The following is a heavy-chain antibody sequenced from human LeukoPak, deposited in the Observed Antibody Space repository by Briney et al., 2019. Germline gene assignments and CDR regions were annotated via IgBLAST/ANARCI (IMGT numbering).Heavy chain of an antibody. D-gene: IGHD2-2*02. J-gene: IGHJ4*02. CDR1: GGFISTYY. CDR2: IYYSGST. V-gene: IGHV4-59*01. Sequence: SETLSLTCRVSGGFISTYYWSWIRQPPGKGLEWIGYIYYSGSTNYNPSLKGRVTISVDTSKNQFSLKLSSVTAADTAVYYCARGGCNSASCYMAPFDYWGQGTLVTVSS. CDR3: ARGGCNSASCYMAPFDY.